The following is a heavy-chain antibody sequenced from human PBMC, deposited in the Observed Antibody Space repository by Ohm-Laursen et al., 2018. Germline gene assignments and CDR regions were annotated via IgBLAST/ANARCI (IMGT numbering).Heavy chain of an antibody. J-gene: IGHJ4*02. V-gene: IGHV3-23*01. CDR1: GITFNSYA. CDR2: TSVSGGSA. Sequence: SLRLSCTASGITFNSYAMSWVRQAPGKGLEWVSATSVSGGSAYYADSVKGRFTISRDNSKNTLYLQLNSLRAEDTAVYYCAKGRVGSVAGRTFDYWGQGTLVTVSS. D-gene: IGHD6-19*01. CDR3: AKGRVGSVAGRTFDY.